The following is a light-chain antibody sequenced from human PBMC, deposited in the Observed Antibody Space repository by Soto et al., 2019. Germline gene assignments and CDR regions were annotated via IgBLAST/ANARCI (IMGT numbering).Light chain of an antibody. J-gene: IGLJ1*01. CDR1: SGYSKYN. CDR3: GADHGSVSDFVSYV. Sequence: QLVLTQPPSASASLGASVTLTCTLTSGYSKYNVDWYQQRPGEGPRFVMRVGTGGIVGSRGDGIPDRFSVLGTGLNRYLTIKNIQEEDEGDYHCGADHGSVSDFVSYVFGPWTKLTVL. CDR2: VGTGGIVG. V-gene: IGLV9-49*01.